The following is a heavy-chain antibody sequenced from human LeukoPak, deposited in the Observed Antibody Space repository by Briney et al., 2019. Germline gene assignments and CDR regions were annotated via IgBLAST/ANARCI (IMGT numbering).Heavy chain of an antibody. CDR2: ISSSSSYI. V-gene: IGHV3-21*01. Sequence: GGSLRLSCAASGFTFSSYSMNWVRQAPGKGLEWVSSISSSSSYIYYADSVKGRFTISRDNAKNSLYLQMNSLRAEDTAVYYCARESGITMLRGAHTPWGQGILVTVSS. D-gene: IGHD3-10*01. CDR3: ARESGITMLRGAHTP. CDR1: GFTFSSYS. J-gene: IGHJ5*02.